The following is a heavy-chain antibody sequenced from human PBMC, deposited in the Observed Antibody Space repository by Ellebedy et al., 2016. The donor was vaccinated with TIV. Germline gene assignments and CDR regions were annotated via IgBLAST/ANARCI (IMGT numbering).Heavy chain of an antibody. CDR1: GFTFSSYW. V-gene: IGHV3-74*01. J-gene: IGHJ6*03. D-gene: IGHD2-2*01. Sequence: GESLKISXAASGFTFSSYWMHWVRQAPGKGLVWVSRINNDGSSTSYADSVKGRFTISRDNAKNTLYLQMNSLRAEDTAVYYCARDGTIVLVPTAVGFYNYYMDVWGKGTTVTVSS. CDR3: ARDGTIVLVPTAVGFYNYYMDV. CDR2: INNDGSST.